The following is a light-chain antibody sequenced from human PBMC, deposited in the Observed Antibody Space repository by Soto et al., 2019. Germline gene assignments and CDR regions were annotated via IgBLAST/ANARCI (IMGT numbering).Light chain of an antibody. CDR1: QGITNY. CDR3: QQLNSNPLT. J-gene: IGKJ4*01. V-gene: IGKV1-9*01. CDR2: AAS. Sequence: DIPLTQSPSFLSASVGDRVTITCRATQGITNYLAWYQQKPGKAPNLLIYAASTLQGRVPSRFSGSGSGTDFTLTISSLQPEDFATYYCQQLNSNPLTFGGGTKVEIK.